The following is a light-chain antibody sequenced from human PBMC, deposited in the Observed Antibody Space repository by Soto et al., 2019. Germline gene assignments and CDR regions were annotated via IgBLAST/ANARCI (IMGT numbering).Light chain of an antibody. V-gene: IGLV2-23*02. J-gene: IGLJ1*01. CDR1: SSDVGSYNL. CDR2: EVT. Sequence: QSALTQSASVSGSPGQSITISCTGTSSDVGSYNLVSWYQQHPGKAPKLMIYEVTKRPSGVSNRFSGSKSGNTASLTISGLQAEDEADYYCCSYAGSTTFYAFGTGTKVTV. CDR3: CSYAGSTTFYA.